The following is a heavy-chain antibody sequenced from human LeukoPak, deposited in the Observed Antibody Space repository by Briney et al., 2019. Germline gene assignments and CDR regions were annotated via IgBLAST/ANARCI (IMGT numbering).Heavy chain of an antibody. Sequence: SWSRQPPGEGLEWIGYIYYSGSTYYNPSLKSRVTISIDTSKNQFSLKLSSVTAADTAVYFCAGAGDFDSWGQGTLVTVSS. CDR2: IYYSGST. CDR3: AGAGDFDS. V-gene: IGHV4-30-4*01. D-gene: IGHD2-21*01. J-gene: IGHJ4*02.